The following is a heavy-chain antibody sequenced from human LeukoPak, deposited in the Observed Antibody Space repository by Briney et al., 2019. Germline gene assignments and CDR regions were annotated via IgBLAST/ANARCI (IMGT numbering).Heavy chain of an antibody. CDR1: GFTFSSYW. V-gene: IGHV3-7*01. D-gene: IGHD5-12*01. CDR3: ARDLGVATISWFDP. Sequence: PGGSLRLSCAASGFTFSSYWMSWVRQAPGKGLEWVANIKQDGSEKYYVDSVKGRFTISRDNTKNSLYLQMNSLRAEDTAVYHCARDLGVATISWFDPWGQGTLVTVSS. J-gene: IGHJ5*02. CDR2: IKQDGSEK.